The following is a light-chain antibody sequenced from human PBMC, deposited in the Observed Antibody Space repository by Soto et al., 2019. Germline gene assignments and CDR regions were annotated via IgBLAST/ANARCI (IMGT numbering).Light chain of an antibody. CDR3: QQRSNWPLT. J-gene: IGKJ4*01. Sequence: DIQMTQSPSTLSAYVGDRVTITCRASQSVTKWVAWYQQRPGQAPKILIWDASSLQRGVPSRFSGSGYGTEFTLSISSLEPEDFAVYYCQQRSNWPLTFGGGTKVEIK. CDR1: QSVTKW. V-gene: IGKV1-5*01. CDR2: DAS.